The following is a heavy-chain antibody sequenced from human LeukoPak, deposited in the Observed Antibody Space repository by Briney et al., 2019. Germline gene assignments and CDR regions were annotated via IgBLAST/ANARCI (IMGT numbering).Heavy chain of an antibody. D-gene: IGHD1-26*01. CDR1: GFTFTDYF. Sequence: ASVKVSCKTSGFTFTDYFIHWVQQAPGKGPEWVGRVDPEDGETKYAEKFQGRVTITADTSADLAYMVLTSLRSEDTAVYYCSTGTKLGATYLLDYWGQGTLVTVSS. CDR3: STGTKLGATYLLDY. J-gene: IGHJ4*02. V-gene: IGHV1-69-2*01. CDR2: VDPEDGET.